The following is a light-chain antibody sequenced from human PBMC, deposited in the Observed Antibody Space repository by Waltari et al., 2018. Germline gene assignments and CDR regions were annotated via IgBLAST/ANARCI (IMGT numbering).Light chain of an antibody. CDR1: QSRLPSNGKNY. CDR2: LGS. Sequence: DIVMTQSPLSLSVTPGEPASISCSSSQSRLPSNGKNYLDWYLQKPGQSPQLLIYLGSNRASGVPDRFSGSGSGTDFTLKISRVEAEDVGVYYCMQGLQTPWTFGQGTKVEIK. J-gene: IGKJ1*01. CDR3: MQGLQTPWT. V-gene: IGKV2-28*01.